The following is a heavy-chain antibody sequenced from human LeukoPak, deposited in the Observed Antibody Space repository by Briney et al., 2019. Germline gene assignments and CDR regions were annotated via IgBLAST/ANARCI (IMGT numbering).Heavy chain of an antibody. D-gene: IGHD3-9*01. CDR1: GFTFSNAS. V-gene: IGHV3-15*01. Sequence: GGSLRLSCAASGFTFSNASMSWVRQAPGKGLEWVGRIKSKTDGGTTDYAAPVKGRFTISRDDSKNTLYLQMNSLKTEDTAVYYCTKEVVGDILTGYHREYYFDYWGQGTLVTVSS. J-gene: IGHJ4*02. CDR2: IKSKTDGGTT. CDR3: TKEVVGDILTGYHREYYFDY.